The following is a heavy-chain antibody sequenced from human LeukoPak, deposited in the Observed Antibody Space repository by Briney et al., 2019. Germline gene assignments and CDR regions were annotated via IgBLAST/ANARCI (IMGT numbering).Heavy chain of an antibody. J-gene: IGHJ4*02. Sequence: GGSLRLSCAASGFTFSSYWMHWVRHAPGKGLVWVSRINSDGSSTSYADSVKGRFTISRDNAKNTLYLQMNSLRAEDTAVYYYARGFGYSSGWYVSWGQGTLVTVSS. D-gene: IGHD6-19*01. CDR1: GFTFSSYW. V-gene: IGHV3-74*01. CDR2: INSDGSST. CDR3: ARGFGYSSGWYVS.